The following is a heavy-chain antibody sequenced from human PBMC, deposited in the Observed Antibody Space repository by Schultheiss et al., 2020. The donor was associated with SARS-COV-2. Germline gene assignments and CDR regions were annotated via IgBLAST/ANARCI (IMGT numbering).Heavy chain of an antibody. Sequence: SETLSLTCTVSGGSISSGGYYWSWIRQHPEKGLEWIGYIYYSGSTYYNPSLKSRVTISVDKSKNQFSLKLSSVTAADTAVYYCAREQGQQLASKWFDPWGQGTLVTVSS. CDR1: GGSISSGGYY. CDR3: AREQGQQLASKWFDP. J-gene: IGHJ5*02. D-gene: IGHD6-13*01. V-gene: IGHV4-31*03. CDR2: IYYSGST.